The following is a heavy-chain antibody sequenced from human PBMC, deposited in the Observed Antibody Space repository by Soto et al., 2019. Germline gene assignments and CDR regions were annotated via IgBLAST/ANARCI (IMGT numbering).Heavy chain of an antibody. D-gene: IGHD2-21*02. Sequence: GGSLRLSCAASGFTFDDYAMHWVRQAPGKGLEWVSGISWNSGSIGYADSVKGRFTISRDNAKNSLYLQMNSLRAEDTALYYCAKDGVTAIYDAFDIWGQGTMVTVSS. CDR1: GFTFDDYA. CDR3: AKDGVTAIYDAFDI. CDR2: ISWNSGSI. J-gene: IGHJ3*02. V-gene: IGHV3-9*01.